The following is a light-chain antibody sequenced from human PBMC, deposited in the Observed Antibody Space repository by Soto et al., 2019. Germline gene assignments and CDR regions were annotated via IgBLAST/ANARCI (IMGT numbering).Light chain of an antibody. Sequence: EIVLTHSPGTLSLSPWEIATLSCRASQSVSSSYLAWYQQKPVQAPRLLIHGASSRATGIPARFSGSGSGTEFTLTISSLQSEDFAVYYCQQYNNWPSWTFGQGTKVDIK. CDR1: QSVSSSY. V-gene: IGKV3D-15*01. J-gene: IGKJ1*01. CDR3: QQYNNWPSWT. CDR2: GAS.